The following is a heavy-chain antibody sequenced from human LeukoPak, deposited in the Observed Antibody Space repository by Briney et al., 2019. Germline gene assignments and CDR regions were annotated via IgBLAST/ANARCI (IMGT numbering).Heavy chain of an antibody. CDR3: AKESVAGDAFDI. CDR2: IIGSGGST. V-gene: IGHV3-23*01. D-gene: IGHD6-19*01. Sequence: GGSLRLSCAASGFTFSYYAMSWVRQAPGKGLEWVSAIIGSGGSTYYADSVKGRSTISRDNSKNTLSLQVNSLRAEDTAVYYCAKESVAGDAFDIWGQGTMVTVSS. J-gene: IGHJ3*02. CDR1: GFTFSYYA.